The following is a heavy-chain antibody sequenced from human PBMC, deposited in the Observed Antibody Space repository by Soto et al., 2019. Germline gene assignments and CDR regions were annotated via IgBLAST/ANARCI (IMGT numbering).Heavy chain of an antibody. Sequence: QVQLVESGGGVVQPGRSLRLSCAASGFTFSSYAMHWVRQAPGKGLEWVAVISYDGSNKYYADSVKGRFTISRDNSKNTLYLQMNSLRAEDTAVYYCARETPLKGYDEDAFDIWGQGTMVTVSS. CDR1: GFTFSSYA. V-gene: IGHV3-30-3*01. J-gene: IGHJ3*02. CDR2: ISYDGSNK. CDR3: ARETPLKGYDEDAFDI. D-gene: IGHD5-12*01.